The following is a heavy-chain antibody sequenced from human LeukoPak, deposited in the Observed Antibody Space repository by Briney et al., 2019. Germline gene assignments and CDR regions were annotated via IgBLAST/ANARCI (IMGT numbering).Heavy chain of an antibody. D-gene: IGHD1-1*01. CDR3: ARAGNNWSFDY. Sequence: TSETLSLTCTVSGDSVSIYYWSWIRQPPGKGLEWIGYIYYRGNTNYNPSLKSRVTMAVDTSKNQFSLKVSSVTAADTAVYYCARAGNNWSFDYWGQGALVTVSS. V-gene: IGHV4-59*02. CDR2: IYYRGNT. CDR1: GDSVSIYY. J-gene: IGHJ4*02.